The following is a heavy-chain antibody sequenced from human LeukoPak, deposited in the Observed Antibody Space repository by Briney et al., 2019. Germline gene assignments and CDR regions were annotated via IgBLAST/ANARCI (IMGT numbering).Heavy chain of an antibody. CDR1: GFTFSSHN. V-gene: IGHV3-21*01. CDR2: ISGRGNYI. Sequence: GGSLRLSCAPSGFTFSSHNMNWVRQAPGKGLEWVSSISGRGNYIFYADSVKGRFTISRDSAKNSLSLQMNSLRAEDTAVYYCAKDQGFDYYDSSGYYLDYWGQGTLVTVSS. CDR3: AKDQGFDYYDSSGYYLDY. J-gene: IGHJ4*02. D-gene: IGHD3-22*01.